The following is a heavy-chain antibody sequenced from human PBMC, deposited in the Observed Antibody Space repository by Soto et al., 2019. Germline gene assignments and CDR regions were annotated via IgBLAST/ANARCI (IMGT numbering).Heavy chain of an antibody. D-gene: IGHD6-19*01. J-gene: IGHJ4*02. V-gene: IGHV3-30*18. CDR3: AKDHRQWLVGSYFDY. CDR1: GFTFSSYG. CDR2: ISYDGSNK. Sequence: QVQLVESGGGVVQPGRSLRLSYAASGFTFSSYGMHWVRQAPGKGLEWVAVISYDGSNKYYADSVKGRFTISRDNSKNTLYLQMNSLRAEDTAVYYCAKDHRQWLVGSYFDYWGQGTLVTVSS.